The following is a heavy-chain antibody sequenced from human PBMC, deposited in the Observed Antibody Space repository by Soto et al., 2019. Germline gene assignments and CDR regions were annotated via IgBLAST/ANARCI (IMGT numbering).Heavy chain of an antibody. CDR1: GFTFSSYG. CDR2: ISYDGSNK. Sequence: LRLSCAASGFTFSSYGMHWVRQAPGKGLEWVAVISYDGSNKYYADSVKGRFTISRDNSKNTLYLQMNSLRAEDTAVYYCAKDLFDFWSGYDNWFDPWGQGTLVTVSS. V-gene: IGHV3-30*18. D-gene: IGHD3-3*01. CDR3: AKDLFDFWSGYDNWFDP. J-gene: IGHJ5*02.